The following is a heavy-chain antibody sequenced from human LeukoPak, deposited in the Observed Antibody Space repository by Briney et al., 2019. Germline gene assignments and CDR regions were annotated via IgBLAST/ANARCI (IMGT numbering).Heavy chain of an antibody. CDR2: IYYSGST. V-gene: IGHV4-39*07. Sequence: KPSETLSLTCTVSGGSISSSSYYWGWIRQPPGKGLEWIGSIYYSGSTYYNPSLKSRVTISVDTSKNQFSLKLSSVTAADTAVYYCARSYYDFWSGYYSPSDYWGQGTLVTVSS. D-gene: IGHD3-3*01. CDR1: GGSISSSSYY. CDR3: ARSYYDFWSGYYSPSDY. J-gene: IGHJ4*02.